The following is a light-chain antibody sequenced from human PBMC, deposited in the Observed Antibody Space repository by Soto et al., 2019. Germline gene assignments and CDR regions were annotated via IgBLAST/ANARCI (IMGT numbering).Light chain of an antibody. CDR3: QSYDSSLSAWI. Sequence: QSVLTQPPSVSGAPGQRVTISCTGSSSNIGADYDVPWYQQLPGTAPKLLIYVNSNRPSGVPDRFSGSKSGTSASLAITGLQAEDEADYYCQSYDSSLSAWIFGGGTKVTVL. J-gene: IGLJ2*01. CDR1: SSNIGADYD. V-gene: IGLV1-40*01. CDR2: VNS.